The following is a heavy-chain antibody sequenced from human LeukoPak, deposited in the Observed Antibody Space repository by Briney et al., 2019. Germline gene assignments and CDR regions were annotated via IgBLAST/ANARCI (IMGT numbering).Heavy chain of an antibody. J-gene: IGHJ4*02. CDR3: AKRSGPNSGPFDS. CDR1: GFIFREYA. V-gene: IGHV3-30*02. D-gene: IGHD1-1*01. CDR2: VRKDATEK. Sequence: GGSWGLSCAAPGFIFREYAISWVRQAPGKGLGWVAFVRKDATEKKYADSVEGRFTISRDDSENTVYLKMNNLRVDDTAVYYCAKRSGPNSGPFDSWGQGTPVIVSS.